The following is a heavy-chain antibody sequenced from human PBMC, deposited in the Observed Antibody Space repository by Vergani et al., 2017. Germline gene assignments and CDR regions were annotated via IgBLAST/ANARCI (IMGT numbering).Heavy chain of an antibody. J-gene: IGHJ5*02. CDR3: ASGVIGYSSSWYDWFDP. CDR2: IYYSGST. CDR1: GGSISSYY. V-gene: IGHV4-59*08. D-gene: IGHD6-13*01. Sequence: QVQLQESGPGLVKPSETLSLTCTVSGGSISSYYWSWIRQPPGKGLEWIGYIYYSGSTNYNPSLKSRVTISVDTSKNQFSLKLSSVTAADPAVYYCASGVIGYSSSWYDWFDPWGQGTLVTVSS.